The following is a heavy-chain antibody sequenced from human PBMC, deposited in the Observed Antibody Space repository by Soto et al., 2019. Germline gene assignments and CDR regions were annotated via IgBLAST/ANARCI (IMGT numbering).Heavy chain of an antibody. D-gene: IGHD1-1*01. Sequence: SETLSLTCTVSGGSISSYYWSWIRQPPGKGLEWIGYIYYSGSTNYNPSLKSRVTISVDTSKNQFSLKLSSVTAADTAVYYCARDKRNVGNFVYLGQGTLVTVSS. J-gene: IGHJ4*02. V-gene: IGHV4-59*01. CDR3: ARDKRNVGNFVY. CDR2: IYYSGST. CDR1: GGSISSYY.